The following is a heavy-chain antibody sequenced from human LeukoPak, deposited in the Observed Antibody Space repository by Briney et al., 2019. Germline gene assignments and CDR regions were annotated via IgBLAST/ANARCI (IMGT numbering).Heavy chain of an antibody. CDR2: IYPGDSDT. J-gene: IGHJ6*02. CDR1: GYSFTSYW. D-gene: IGHD2-2*01. CDR3: ARRDGYCSSTSCYADYYYGMDV. Sequence: GESLQISCKGSGYSFTSYWIGWVRQMPGKGLEWMGIIYPGDSDTTYSPSFQGQVTISADKSISTAYLQWSSLRASDTAMYYCARRDGYCSSTSCYADYYYGMDVWGQGATVTVSS. V-gene: IGHV5-51*01.